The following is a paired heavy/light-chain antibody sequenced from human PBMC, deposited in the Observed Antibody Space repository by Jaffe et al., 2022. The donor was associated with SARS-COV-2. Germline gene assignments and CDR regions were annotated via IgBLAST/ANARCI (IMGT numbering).Heavy chain of an antibody. Sequence: EVQLVESGGGLVQPGGSLRLSCATSGFTFNTHNMNWVRQAPGRGLEWVSYIGSSGSPLYYADSVKGRFTISRDNAKNSLYLQMNSLRAEDTAVYYCARDFYNSGSYPFDLWGRGTLVIVSS. J-gene: IGHJ2*01. CDR3: ARDFYNSGSYPFDL. CDR1: GFTFNTHN. V-gene: IGHV3-48*04. D-gene: IGHD3-10*01. CDR2: IGSSGSPL.
Light chain of an antibody. CDR2: AAS. V-gene: IGKV1-12*01. CDR1: QGINSW. CDR3: QQSNSFPLT. Sequence: DTQLTQSPFSVSASVGDRVTITCRASQGINSWLAWYQQKPGRAPKLLIHAASRLQSGVPSRFTGSGSGTYFTLTIYSLQPEDFATYYCQQSNSFPLTFGGGTKVEI. J-gene: IGKJ4*01.